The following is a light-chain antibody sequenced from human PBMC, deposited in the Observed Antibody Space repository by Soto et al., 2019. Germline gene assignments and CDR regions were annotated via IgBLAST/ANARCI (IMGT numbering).Light chain of an antibody. CDR3: SSYAGSNNLV. V-gene: IGLV2-8*01. Sequence: QSVLTQPPSASGSPGQSVTISCTGTSSDVGGYNYVSWYQHHPGKAPKLMIYEVNKRPSGVPDRLSGSKSGNTASLTVSGLRAEDEADYYCSSYAGSNNLVFGGGTKLTVL. J-gene: IGLJ2*01. CDR1: SSDVGGYNY. CDR2: EVN.